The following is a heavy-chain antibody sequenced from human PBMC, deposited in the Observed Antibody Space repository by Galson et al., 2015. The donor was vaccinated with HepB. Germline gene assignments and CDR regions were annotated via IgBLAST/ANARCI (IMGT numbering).Heavy chain of an antibody. D-gene: IGHD3-10*01. Sequence: SVKVSCKASGYTFTSYGISWVRQAPGQGLEWMGWISAYNGKINYAEKFQGRVTMTTDTSTSTAYMELRSLRSDDTAVYYCASRHSYFRSGTWYNVSDYWGQGTLVTVSS. CDR3: ASRHSYFRSGTWYNVSDY. CDR1: GYTFTSYG. V-gene: IGHV1-18*01. CDR2: ISAYNGKI. J-gene: IGHJ4*02.